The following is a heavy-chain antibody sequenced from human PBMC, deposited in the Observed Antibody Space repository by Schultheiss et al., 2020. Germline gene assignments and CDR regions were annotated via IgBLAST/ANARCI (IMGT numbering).Heavy chain of an antibody. J-gene: IGHJ6*02. D-gene: IGHD5-12*01. CDR1: GFTFDDYA. V-gene: IGHV3-9*01. CDR2: ISWNSGMI. CDR3: AKDLVATIFYFYGMDV. Sequence: GGSLRLSCAASGFTFDDYAMHWVRQVPGKGLEWVSGISWNSGMIGYADSVKGRFTISRDNSKNTLYLQMNSLRAEDTAVYYCAKDLVATIFYFYGMDVWGQGTTVTVSS.